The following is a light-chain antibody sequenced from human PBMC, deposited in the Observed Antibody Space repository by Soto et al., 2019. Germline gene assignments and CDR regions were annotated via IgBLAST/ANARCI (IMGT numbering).Light chain of an antibody. Sequence: DIVMTQSPLSLPVTPGEPASISCRSSQSLLHSNGNSYLDWYLQKPGQTSQLLIYLGSHGASGVHDKYSRSLSRTHTTLQIRRKEAEDVELYYCKHPTQPHQTFGRG. CDR2: LGS. CDR1: QSLLHSNGNSY. CDR3: KHPTQPHQT. V-gene: IGKV2-28*01. J-gene: IGKJ5*01.